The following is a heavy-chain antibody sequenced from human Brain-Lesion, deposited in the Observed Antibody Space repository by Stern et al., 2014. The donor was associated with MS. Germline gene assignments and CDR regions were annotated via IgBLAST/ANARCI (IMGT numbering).Heavy chain of an antibody. J-gene: IGHJ5*02. V-gene: IGHV4-4*02. CDR1: GGSISSSNW. D-gene: IGHD6-13*01. CDR3: ARFPASRPHVFDP. CDR2: SDHSGST. Sequence: QVQLQESGPGLVKPSGTLSLTCAVSGGSISSSNWWSWVRQSPGKGLEWIGESDHSGSTIYNPSLKSRVTGSVDKSKNRFSLNLRSVPAADTAVYFCARFPASRPHVFDPWGQGTLVTVS.